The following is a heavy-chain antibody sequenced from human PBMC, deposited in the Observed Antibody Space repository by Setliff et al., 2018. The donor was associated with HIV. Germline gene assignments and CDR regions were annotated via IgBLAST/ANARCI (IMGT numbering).Heavy chain of an antibody. CDR2: INPNSGGT. CDR1: GGTFSNYA. D-gene: IGHD6-19*01. Sequence: ASVKVSCKASGGTFSNYAFSWVRQAPGQGLEWMGWINPNSGGTNYAQKFQGRVTMTRDTSKNSLYLQMNSLRAEDTAVYYCARDSETSRGGWGYGAVHFYYTDVWGKGTTVTVSS. J-gene: IGHJ6*03. V-gene: IGHV1-2*02. CDR3: ARDSETSRGGWGYGAVHFYYTDV.